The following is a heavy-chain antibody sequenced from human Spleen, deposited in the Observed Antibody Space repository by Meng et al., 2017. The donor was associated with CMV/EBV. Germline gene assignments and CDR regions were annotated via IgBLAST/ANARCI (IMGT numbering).Heavy chain of an antibody. CDR2: ISDSGGST. CDR3: ARPLGLGGMDV. CDR1: GFTFSSYA. D-gene: IGHD7-27*01. Sequence: GESLKISCAASGFTFSSYAMSWVRQAPGKGLEWVSPISDSGGSTYYADSVKGRFTISRDNSKNTLYLQMNSLRVEDTAVYYCARPLGLGGMDVWGQGTTVTVSS. V-gene: IGHV3-23*01. J-gene: IGHJ6*02.